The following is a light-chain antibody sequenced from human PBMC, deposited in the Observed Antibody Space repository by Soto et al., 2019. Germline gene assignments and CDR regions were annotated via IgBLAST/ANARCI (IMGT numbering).Light chain of an antibody. Sequence: EIVLTQSPGTLSLSPGERATLSCRASQSVSSSYLAWYQQKPGQAPRHLIYGASSRATGIPDRFSGSGSGTDFALTISRLEPEDFAVYYCPQYGRSVVTFGVGTKGEIK. CDR3: PQYGRSVVT. CDR2: GAS. J-gene: IGKJ4*01. V-gene: IGKV3-20*01. CDR1: QSVSSSY.